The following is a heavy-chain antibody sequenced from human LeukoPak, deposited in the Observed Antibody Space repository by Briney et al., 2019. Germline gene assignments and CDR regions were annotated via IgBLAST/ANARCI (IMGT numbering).Heavy chain of an antibody. D-gene: IGHD3-10*01. CDR1: GYTFSDHY. CDR2: INPHNGAT. CDR3: ARVLGSEYDTKTRWGICQH. J-gene: IGHJ1*01. V-gene: IGHV1-2*02. Sequence: ASVKVSCKASGYTFSDHYIQWARQAPGQGLEWMGWINPHNGATRYSQKFQNRVTMTRDSSITTVYMNLNSLTPDDTAVYYCARVLGSEYDTKTRWGICQHWGQGNLVAVSS.